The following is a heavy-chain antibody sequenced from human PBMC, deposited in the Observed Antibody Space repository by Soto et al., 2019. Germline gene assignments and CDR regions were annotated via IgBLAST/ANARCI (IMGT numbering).Heavy chain of an antibody. CDR1: GYTLTELS. V-gene: IGHV1-24*01. J-gene: IGHJ4*02. Sequence: AASVKVSCKVSGYTLTELSVHWVRQAPGKGLEWMGGFDPEDGETIYAQKFQGRVTMTEDTSTDTAYMELSSLRSEDTAVYYCATGTSGWWDFGYWGQGTLVTVSS. CDR3: ATGTSGWWDFGY. CDR2: FDPEDGET. D-gene: IGHD6-19*01.